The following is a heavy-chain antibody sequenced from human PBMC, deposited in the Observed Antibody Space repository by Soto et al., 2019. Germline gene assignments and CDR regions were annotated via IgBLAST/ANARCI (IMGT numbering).Heavy chain of an antibody. CDR2: ISSSGSTI. CDR1: GFTFSDYY. V-gene: IGHV3-11*01. J-gene: IGHJ5*02. CDR3: AKAEWELLRIGWFDP. D-gene: IGHD1-26*01. Sequence: QVQLVESGGGLVQPGGSLRLSCAASGFTFSDYYMSWIRQAPGKELEWVSYISSSGSTIYYADSVKGRFTISRDNAKNSLYLQMNSLRAEDTAVYYCAKAEWELLRIGWFDPWGQGTLVTVSS.